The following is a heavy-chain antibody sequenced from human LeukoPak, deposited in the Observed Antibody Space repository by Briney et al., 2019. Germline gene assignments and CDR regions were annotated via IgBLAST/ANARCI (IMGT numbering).Heavy chain of an antibody. CDR3: ARESAAHTSEFDF. Sequence: ASVKVSCKASGYTFRNYFMHWVRQAPGQGLEWMGIINPSGGFTTYGQKFQDRVTMTRDMSTSTVYMELRGLKSDGTAVFFCARESAAHTSEFDFWGQGTLVTVSS. D-gene: IGHD6-25*01. CDR2: INPSGGFT. J-gene: IGHJ4*02. CDR1: GYTFRNYF. V-gene: IGHV1-46*01.